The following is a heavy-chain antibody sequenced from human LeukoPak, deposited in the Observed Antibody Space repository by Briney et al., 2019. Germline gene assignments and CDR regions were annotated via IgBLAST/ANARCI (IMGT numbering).Heavy chain of an antibody. CDR2: ISSSSSYI. J-gene: IGHJ4*02. Sequence: GGSLRLSCAASGFTFSSYSMNWVRQAPGKGLEWVSCISSSSSYIYYADSVKGRFTISRDNAKNSLYLQMSSLRAEDTAVYYCARAETPNIVVVPATSDYWGQGTLVTVSS. D-gene: IGHD2-2*01. CDR3: ARAETPNIVVVPATSDY. CDR1: GFTFSSYS. V-gene: IGHV3-21*01.